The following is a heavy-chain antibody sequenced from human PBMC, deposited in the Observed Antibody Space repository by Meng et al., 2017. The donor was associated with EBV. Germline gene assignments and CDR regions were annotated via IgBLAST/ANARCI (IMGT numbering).Heavy chain of an antibody. Sequence: QGQLKKSGPGLVKPSETLSLTCTVSGASVSGGTFHWSWIRQPPGKELQWIGYIYDGGTTIYNPSLKSRVTIFLDTSRNQFSLGLRSVTTADTAVYYCAKSSSSTPGVVDSWGQGTLVTASS. V-gene: IGHV4-61*01. J-gene: IGHJ4*02. CDR2: IYDGGTT. D-gene: IGHD2-2*01. CDR1: GASVSGGTFH. CDR3: AKSSSSTPGVVDS.